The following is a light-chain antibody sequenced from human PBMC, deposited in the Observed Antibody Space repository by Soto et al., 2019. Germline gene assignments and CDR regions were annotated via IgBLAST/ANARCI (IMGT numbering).Light chain of an antibody. Sequence: QSVLTQPASVSGSPGQSITISCTGTSNDVGRYDSVSWYQHHPGKAPKLMIYEISNRPSGVSYRFSGSKSGNTASLTISGLQGDDDGDYYCGSPTRSHTWVFGGGTKLTVL. CDR2: EIS. V-gene: IGLV2-14*01. CDR1: SNDVGRYDS. J-gene: IGLJ3*02. CDR3: GSPTRSHTWV.